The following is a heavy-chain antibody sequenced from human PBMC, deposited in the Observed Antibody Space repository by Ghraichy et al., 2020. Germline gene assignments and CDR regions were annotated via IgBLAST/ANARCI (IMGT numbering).Heavy chain of an antibody. CDR2: ISGSGGST. J-gene: IGHJ6*02. D-gene: IGHD3-9*01. CDR1: GFTFSSYA. V-gene: IGHV3-23*01. CDR3: AKDGLGQLDILTGYYPKNYYYYGMDV. Sequence: GGSLRLSCAASGFTFSSYAMSWVRQAPGKGLEWVSAISGSGGSTYYADSVKGRFTISRDNSKNTLYLQMNSLRAEDTAVYYCAKDGLGQLDILTGYYPKNYYYYGMDVWGQGTTVTVSS.